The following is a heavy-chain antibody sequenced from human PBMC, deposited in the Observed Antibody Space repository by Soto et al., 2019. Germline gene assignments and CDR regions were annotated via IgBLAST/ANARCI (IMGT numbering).Heavy chain of an antibody. CDR2: VNTYKGNT. D-gene: IGHD3-16*01. V-gene: IGHV1-18*01. CDR1: GYTFTDYG. CDR3: ARERGNYKYFDY. Sequence: QVQLVQSGAEVKKPGASVKVSCKASGYTFTDYGFTWVRQAPGQGLEWMGWVNTYKGNTNRAQNLQGRVTMTTDTSTNTAYMELRGLRSDDTALYYCARERGNYKYFDYWGQGTLVAVSS. J-gene: IGHJ4*02.